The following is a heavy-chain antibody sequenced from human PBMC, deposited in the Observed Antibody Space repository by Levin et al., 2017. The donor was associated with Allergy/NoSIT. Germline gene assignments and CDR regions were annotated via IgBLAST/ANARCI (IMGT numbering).Heavy chain of an antibody. J-gene: IGHJ4*02. CDR1: GFTFSGYG. Sequence: GGSLRLSCAASGFTFSGYGIHWARQAPGKGLEWVAVISYDGSNKFYADSVKGRFTISRDNSKNTLYLQMNSLRAEDTAVYYCAKDGFARYYDRGYYFDYWGQGTLVTVSS. CDR3: AKDGFARYYDRGYYFDY. CDR2: ISYDGSNK. V-gene: IGHV3-30*18. D-gene: IGHD3-10*02.